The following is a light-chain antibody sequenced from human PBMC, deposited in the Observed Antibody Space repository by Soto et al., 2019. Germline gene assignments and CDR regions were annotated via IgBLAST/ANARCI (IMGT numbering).Light chain of an antibody. CDR3: TSFTTISTWV. Sequence: QSALTQPASVSGSPGQSITTSCTGTSSDVGGYNYVSWFQQHPGKAPKLKIYEVSNRPSGVSNRFSGSKSGNTASLTISELQAEDEADYYCTSFTTISTWVFGGGTKVTVL. V-gene: IGLV2-14*01. CDR2: EVS. J-gene: IGLJ3*02. CDR1: SSDVGGYNY.